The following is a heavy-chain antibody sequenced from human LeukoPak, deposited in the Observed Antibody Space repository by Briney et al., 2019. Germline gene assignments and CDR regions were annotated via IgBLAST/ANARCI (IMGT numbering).Heavy chain of an antibody. Sequence: GGSLRLSCIASGFSVSDSYMNWIRQAPGTGLQWVSHIFTGGSTYYADSVKGRFTISRDNSKNTLYLQMNSLRAEDTAVYYCAKDQEYCSGGSCYGAFDIWGQGTMVTVSS. D-gene: IGHD2-15*01. J-gene: IGHJ3*02. CDR3: AKDQEYCSGGSCYGAFDI. V-gene: IGHV3-53*01. CDR1: GFSVSDSY. CDR2: IFTGGST.